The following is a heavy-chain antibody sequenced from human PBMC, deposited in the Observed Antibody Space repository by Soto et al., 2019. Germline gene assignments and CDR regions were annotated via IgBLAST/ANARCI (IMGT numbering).Heavy chain of an antibody. CDR2: ISDTGGST. J-gene: IGHJ6*03. Sequence: EVQLLESGGGLVQPGGSLRLSCAASGFTFSSYAMSWVRQAPGKGLEWVSAISDTGGSTYHADSVKSRFTISRDNSKNTLYLLMNSPRAEDTAIYYCAKGGTGSSVGRYMDVWGNGTTVTVSS. CDR3: AKGGTGSSVGRYMDV. D-gene: IGHD1-1*01. V-gene: IGHV3-23*01. CDR1: GFTFSSYA.